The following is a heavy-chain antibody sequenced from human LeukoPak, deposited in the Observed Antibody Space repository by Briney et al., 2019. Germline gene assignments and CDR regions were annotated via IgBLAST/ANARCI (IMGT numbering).Heavy chain of an antibody. Sequence: PGGSLRLSCAASGFTFSSHWMSWGRQAPGKGLEWLANIKQDGSEKYYVDSVKGRFTTSRDNAKNSLYLQINSLRAEDTAVYYCARFGYINGWTPFDYWGQGTLVTVSS. CDR2: IKQDGSEK. V-gene: IGHV3-7*05. CDR1: GFTFSSHW. D-gene: IGHD6-19*01. CDR3: ARFGYINGWTPFDY. J-gene: IGHJ4*02.